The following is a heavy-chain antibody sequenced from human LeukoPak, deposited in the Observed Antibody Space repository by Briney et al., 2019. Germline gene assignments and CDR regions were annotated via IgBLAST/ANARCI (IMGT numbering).Heavy chain of an antibody. J-gene: IGHJ4*02. Sequence: GASVKVSCKASGYTFTGYYMHWVRQAPGQGLEWMGWISAYNGHTNYAQKLQGRVTMTTDTSTSTASMELRSLRSDDTAVYYCARYSGASLVAFDYWGQGTLVTVSS. CDR1: GYTFTGYY. CDR3: ARYSGASLVAFDY. CDR2: ISAYNGHT. D-gene: IGHD1-26*01. V-gene: IGHV1-18*04.